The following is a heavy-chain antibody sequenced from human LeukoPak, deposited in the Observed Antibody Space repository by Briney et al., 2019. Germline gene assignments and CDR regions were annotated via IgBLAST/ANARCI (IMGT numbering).Heavy chain of an antibody. CDR2: ISYDGSNK. Sequence: GGSLRLSCAASGFTFSSYGMHWVRQAPGKGLEWVAVISYDGSNKYYADSVKGRFTISRDNSKNTLYLQMNSLRAEDTAVYYCAKSNLFLEWLDWFGPWGQGTLVTVSS. J-gene: IGHJ5*02. CDR1: GFTFSSYG. V-gene: IGHV3-30*18. CDR3: AKSNLFLEWLDWFGP. D-gene: IGHD3-3*01.